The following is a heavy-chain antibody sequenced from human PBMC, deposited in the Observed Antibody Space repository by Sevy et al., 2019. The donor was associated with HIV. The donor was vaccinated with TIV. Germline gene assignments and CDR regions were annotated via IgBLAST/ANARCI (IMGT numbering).Heavy chain of an antibody. J-gene: IGHJ6*02. Sequence: GGSLRLSCAASGFTVSSNYMNWVRQAPGKGLEWVSVIYSGGSTYYADSVKGRFTISRDNSKNTLYLQMNSLRAEDTAGYYCARDLYDSSGYYYRDYYYYGMDVWGQGTTVTVSS. D-gene: IGHD3-22*01. CDR3: ARDLYDSSGYYYRDYYYYGMDV. V-gene: IGHV3-53*01. CDR1: GFTVSSNY. CDR2: IYSGGST.